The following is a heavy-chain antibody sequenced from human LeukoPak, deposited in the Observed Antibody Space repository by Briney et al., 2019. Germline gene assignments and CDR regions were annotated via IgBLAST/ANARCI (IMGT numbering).Heavy chain of an antibody. CDR2: INPSGGTT. V-gene: IGHV1-46*01. CDR1: GYTFTSYH. D-gene: IGHD2-15*01. CDR3: ARGSESYSMGDY. Sequence: GASVKVSCKASGYTFTSYHMHWVRQAPGQGLEWMGIINPSGGTTNYAQKFRGRVTMTRDMSTSTVYMELSSLRSEDTAVYYCARGSESYSMGDYWGQGTLVTVST. J-gene: IGHJ4*02.